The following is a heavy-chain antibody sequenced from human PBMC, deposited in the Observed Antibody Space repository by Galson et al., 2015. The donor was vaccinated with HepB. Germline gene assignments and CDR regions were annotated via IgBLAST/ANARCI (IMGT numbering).Heavy chain of an antibody. D-gene: IGHD3-10*01. V-gene: IGHV5-51*01. CDR2: IYPGDSDT. J-gene: IGHJ3*02. CDR3: ARLGRSMVAVPGAIDI. CDR1: GYSFINYW. Sequence: QSGAEVKKPGQSLKISCKGSGYSFINYWIGWVRQTPGKGLEWMGIIYPGDSDTRYSPSFQGQVTISADKTISTAYLQWSSLKASDTAMYYCARLGRSMVAVPGAIDIWGQGTIVTVSS.